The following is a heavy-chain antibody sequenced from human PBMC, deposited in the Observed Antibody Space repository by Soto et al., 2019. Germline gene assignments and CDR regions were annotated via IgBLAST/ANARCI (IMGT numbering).Heavy chain of an antibody. V-gene: IGHV1-69*06. J-gene: IGHJ6*02. CDR2: IIPIFGTA. Sequence: SVKVSCKASGGTFSSYAISWVRQAPGQGLEWMGGIIPIFGTANYAQKFQGRVTITADKSTSTAYMELSSLRSEDTAVYYCARKTGVATIKNYYSGIDVWGQGTTVTVSS. D-gene: IGHD5-12*01. CDR1: GGTFSSYA. CDR3: ARKTGVATIKNYYSGIDV.